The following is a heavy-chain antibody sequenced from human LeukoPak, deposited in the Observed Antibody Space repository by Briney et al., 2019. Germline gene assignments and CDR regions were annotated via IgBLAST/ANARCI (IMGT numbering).Heavy chain of an antibody. CDR1: GGSISSSSYY. Sequence: NPSETLSLTCTVSGGSISSSSYYWGWIRQPPGKGLEWIGYIYYSGSTNYNPSLKSRVTISLDTSKNQFSLQLSSVTTADTAVYYCAATSGKSAVDHWGQGTLVTVSS. J-gene: IGHJ4*02. V-gene: IGHV4-61*05. CDR2: IYYSGST. D-gene: IGHD6-6*01. CDR3: AATSGKSAVDH.